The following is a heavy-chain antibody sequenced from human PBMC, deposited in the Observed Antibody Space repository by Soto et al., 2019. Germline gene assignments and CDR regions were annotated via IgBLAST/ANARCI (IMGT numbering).Heavy chain of an antibody. Sequence: SETLSLTCTVSGGSTSSYYWNWIRQPPGKGLEWIGYIYHSGTTNYNPSLKSRVAISVDTSKNQFSLKLSSVTAADTAVYYCARMVAAGGNISDFWGQGTLVTVSS. J-gene: IGHJ4*02. CDR2: IYHSGTT. V-gene: IGHV4-59*01. D-gene: IGHD6-13*01. CDR1: GGSTSSYY. CDR3: ARMVAAGGNISDF.